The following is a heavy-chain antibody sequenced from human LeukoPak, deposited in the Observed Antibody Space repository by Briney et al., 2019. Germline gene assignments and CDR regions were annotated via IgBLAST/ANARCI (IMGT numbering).Heavy chain of an antibody. J-gene: IGHJ3*02. CDR3: ARDGDMMGDAFDI. CDR1: GGSISNYY. D-gene: IGHD2-15*01. CDR2: IYYSGST. Sequence: SETLSLTCTVSGGSISNYYWGWIRQPPGKGLEWIGYIYYSGSTNYNPSLKSRVTISVDTSKNQFSLKLSSVTAADTAVYYCARDGDMMGDAFDIWGQGAMVTVSS. V-gene: IGHV4-59*01.